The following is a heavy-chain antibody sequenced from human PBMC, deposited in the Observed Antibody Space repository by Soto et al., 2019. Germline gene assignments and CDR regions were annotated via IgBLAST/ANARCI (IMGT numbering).Heavy chain of an antibody. CDR2: ICWDDDK. CDR3: GERLDGSTKPGWFDP. V-gene: IGHV2-5*02. Sequence: SGPTLVNPTQTLTLTCTFSGFSLTTNGVGVGWIRQPPGKAPEWLALICWDDDKRYSPSLKSRLTITKDSSKNQVVLTMTNMDPVDTATYYCGERLDGSTKPGWFDPWGQGSLVTVSS. D-gene: IGHD2-2*01. CDR1: GFSLTTNGVG. J-gene: IGHJ5*02.